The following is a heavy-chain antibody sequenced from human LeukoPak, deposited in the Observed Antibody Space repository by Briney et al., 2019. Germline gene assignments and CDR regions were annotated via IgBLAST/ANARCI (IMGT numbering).Heavy chain of an antibody. Sequence: PSETLSLTCTVSGGSISSYYWSWIRQPPGKGLEWIGYIYYSGSTNYNPSLKSRVTISVDTSKNQFSLKLNSVTAADTAVYYCAREGSSSSLFDYWGQGTLVTVSS. CDR3: AREGSSSSLFDY. CDR1: GGSISSYY. V-gene: IGHV4-59*01. D-gene: IGHD6-13*01. CDR2: IYYSGST. J-gene: IGHJ4*02.